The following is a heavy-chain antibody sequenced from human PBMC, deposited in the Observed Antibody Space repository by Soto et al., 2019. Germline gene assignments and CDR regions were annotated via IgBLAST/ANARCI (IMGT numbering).Heavy chain of an antibody. CDR2: IYYSGST. CDR1: GGSIGSSSYY. CDR3: ASHNYCISTSCSDDSTYYDMLTGYYHYYYYVMDV. J-gene: IGHJ6*02. Sequence: PSETLSLTCTVSGGSIGSSSYYWGWIRQPPGKGLEWIGSIYYSGSTYYNPSLKSRVTISVDTSKNQFSLKLSSVTAADTAVYYCASHNYCISTSCSDDSTYYDMLTGYYHYYYYVMDVWGQGTTVTVSS. V-gene: IGHV4-39*01. D-gene: IGHD3-9*01.